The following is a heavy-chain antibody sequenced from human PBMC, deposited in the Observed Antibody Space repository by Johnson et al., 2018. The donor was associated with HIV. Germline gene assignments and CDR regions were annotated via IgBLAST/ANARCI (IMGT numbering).Heavy chain of an antibody. CDR2: ISSGDRA. J-gene: IGHJ3*02. V-gene: IGHV3-53*01. Sequence: VYLVESGGGLIQPGGSLRLSCAASGFTVSSNYMSWVRQAPAKELEWVSVISSGDRAFYADSVKGRFTISRDNSKNTLDLQMNSLRAEDTAVYYCARGTITLIRGVIGFDIWGQGTMVTVSS. CDR3: ARGTITLIRGVIGFDI. D-gene: IGHD3-10*01. CDR1: GFTVSSNY.